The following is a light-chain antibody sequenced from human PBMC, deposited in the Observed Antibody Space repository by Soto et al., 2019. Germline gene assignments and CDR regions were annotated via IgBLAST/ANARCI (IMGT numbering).Light chain of an antibody. CDR1: QSISTNS. V-gene: IGKV3-20*01. Sequence: EIMLTQSPGTLSLSPGERATLSCRASQSISTNSLAWYQHKPGQAPRLLIYATSTRATGIPDRFSGSGSGTDFTLTISRLETEDFGVYYCQRNSFGQGTRLEFK. CDR2: ATS. CDR3: QRNS. J-gene: IGKJ2*01.